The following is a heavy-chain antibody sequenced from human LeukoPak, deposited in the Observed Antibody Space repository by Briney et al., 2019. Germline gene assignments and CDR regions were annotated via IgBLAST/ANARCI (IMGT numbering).Heavy chain of an antibody. V-gene: IGHV3-7*01. CDR2: IKQDGSEK. CDR3: ARSYDSSGYFSYYYYGMDV. D-gene: IGHD3-22*01. J-gene: IGHJ6*02. Sequence: GGSLRLSCAASGFTFSSYWMSWVRQAPGKGLEWVANIKQDGSEKYYVDSVKGRFTISRDNAKNTLYLQMNSLRVEDTAVYYCARSYDSSGYFSYYYYGMDVWGQGTTVTVSS. CDR1: GFTFSSYW.